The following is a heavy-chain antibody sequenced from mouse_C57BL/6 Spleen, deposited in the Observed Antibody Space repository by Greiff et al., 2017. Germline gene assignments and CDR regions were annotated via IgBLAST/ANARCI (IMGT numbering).Heavy chain of an antibody. D-gene: IGHD2-10*02. CDR2: IHPNSGST. Sequence: QVQLQQPGAELVKPGASVKLSCKASGYTFTSYWMHWVKQRPGQGLEWIGMIHPNSGSTNYNEKFKSKATLTVDKSSSTAYMQLSSLTSEDSAVYYCARAGYGYYFDYWGQGTTLTVSS. V-gene: IGHV1-64*01. CDR3: ARAGYGYYFDY. CDR1: GYTFTSYW. J-gene: IGHJ2*01.